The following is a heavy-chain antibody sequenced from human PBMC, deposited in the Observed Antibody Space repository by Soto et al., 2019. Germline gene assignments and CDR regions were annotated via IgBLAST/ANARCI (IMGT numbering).Heavy chain of an antibody. CDR3: ARDGSGSYYRRSFDY. CDR1: GGSISSYY. CDR2: IYYSGST. J-gene: IGHJ4*02. D-gene: IGHD1-26*01. Sequence: SETLSLTCTVSGGSISSYYWSWIRQPPGKGLEWIGYIYYSGSTYYNPSLKSRVTISVDTSKNQFSLKLSSVTAADTAVYYCARDGSGSYYRRSFDYWGQGTLVTGSS. V-gene: IGHV4-59*12.